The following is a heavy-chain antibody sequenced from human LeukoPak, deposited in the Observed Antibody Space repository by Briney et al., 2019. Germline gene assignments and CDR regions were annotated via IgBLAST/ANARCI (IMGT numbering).Heavy chain of an antibody. CDR3: ARRMSIAARYWFDP. J-gene: IGHJ5*02. CDR1: GFSFSSYG. D-gene: IGHD6-6*01. V-gene: IGHV3-33*01. CDR2: IWYDGSNK. Sequence: PGGSLRLSCAASGFSFSSYGMHWVRQAPGKGLEWVAVIWYDGSNKYYADSVKGRFTISRDNSKNTLYLQMNSLRAEDTALYYCARRMSIAARYWFDPWGQGTLVTVSS.